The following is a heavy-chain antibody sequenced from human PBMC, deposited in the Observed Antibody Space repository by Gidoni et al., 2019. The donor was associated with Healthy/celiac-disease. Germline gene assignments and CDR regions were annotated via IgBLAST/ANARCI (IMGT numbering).Heavy chain of an antibody. CDR1: EFTFSSYE. CDR2: ISSSGSTI. CDR3: ARYNYYGSGSLYFDP. V-gene: IGHV3-48*03. Sequence: EVQLVESGGGLVQPGGPLRLSCAASEFTFSSYEMNWARQAPGKGLEWVSYISSSGSTIYYADAVKGRFTISRDNAKNSLYLQMNSLRAEDTAVYYCARYNYYGSGSLYFDPWGQGTLVTVSS. J-gene: IGHJ5*02. D-gene: IGHD3-10*01.